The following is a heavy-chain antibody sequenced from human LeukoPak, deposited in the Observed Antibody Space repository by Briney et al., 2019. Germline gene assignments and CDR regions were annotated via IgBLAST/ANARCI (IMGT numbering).Heavy chain of an antibody. J-gene: IGHJ4*02. CDR3: TRSLDY. CDR2: LSGSGTST. V-gene: IGHV3-23*01. Sequence: GGSLRLSCAASGFPFSSYAMSWVRQAAGKGLEWVSGLSGSGTSTYYADSVKGRFTISRDNSKNTLYLQMNTLRAEDTAMYYCTRSLDYWGQGILVTVSS. CDR1: GFPFSSYA. D-gene: IGHD2-15*01.